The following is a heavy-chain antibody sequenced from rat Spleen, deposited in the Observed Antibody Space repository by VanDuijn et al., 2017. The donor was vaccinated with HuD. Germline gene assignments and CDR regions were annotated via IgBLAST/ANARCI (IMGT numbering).Heavy chain of an antibody. D-gene: IGHD1-4*01. Sequence: QVQLKESGPGLVQPSQTLSLTCTVSGFSLTSNGVSWVRQPPGKGLEWIAAISSGGSTYYNSALKSRLSISRDTSKSQVFLKMNSLQTEDTAIYFCTRDPGTTRVGWFAYWGQGTLVTVSS. J-gene: IGHJ3*01. CDR3: TRDPGTTRVGWFAY. V-gene: IGHV2S12*01. CDR1: GFSLTSNG. CDR2: ISSGGST.